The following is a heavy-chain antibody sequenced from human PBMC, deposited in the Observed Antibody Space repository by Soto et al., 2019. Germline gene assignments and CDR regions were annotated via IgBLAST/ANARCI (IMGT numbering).Heavy chain of an antibody. Sequence: PGGSLRLSCAASGFTFSSYSMNWVRQAPGKGLEWVSSISSSSSYIYYADSVKGRFTISRDNAKNSLYLQMNSLRAEDTAVYYCARVPVIAAAEFDYWGQGTLVTVSS. D-gene: IGHD6-13*01. V-gene: IGHV3-21*01. CDR1: GFTFSSYS. CDR3: ARVPVIAAAEFDY. J-gene: IGHJ4*02. CDR2: ISSSSSYI.